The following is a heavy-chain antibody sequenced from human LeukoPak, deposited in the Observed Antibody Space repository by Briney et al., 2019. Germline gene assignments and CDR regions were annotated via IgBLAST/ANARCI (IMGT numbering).Heavy chain of an antibody. J-gene: IGHJ4*02. CDR3: ARDGEYYDSSGSYFDY. Sequence: ASVKVSCKASGYTFTGYYMHWVRQAPGQGLEWMGILNPSSGSTSYAQRFQGRVTMTRDTSTSTFYMELRSLKSEDTAVYYCARDGEYYDSSGSYFDYWGQGTAVTVSS. CDR2: LNPSSGST. CDR1: GYTFTGYY. D-gene: IGHD3-22*01. V-gene: IGHV1-46*01.